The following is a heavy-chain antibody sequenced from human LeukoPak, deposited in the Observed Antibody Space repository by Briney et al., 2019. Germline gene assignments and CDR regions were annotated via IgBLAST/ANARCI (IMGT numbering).Heavy chain of an antibody. J-gene: IGHJ6*03. CDR2: ISYDGSNK. CDR3: IQLPYYYYYMDV. D-gene: IGHD5-18*01. Sequence: SLGLSCAASGFTFSSYAMHWVRLAPGKGLEWVAVISYDGSNKYYADSVKGRFTISRDNSKNTLYLQMNSLRAEDKKKRTWIQLPYYYYYMDVWGKGTTVTVSS. CDR1: GFTFSSYA. V-gene: IGHV3-30-3*01.